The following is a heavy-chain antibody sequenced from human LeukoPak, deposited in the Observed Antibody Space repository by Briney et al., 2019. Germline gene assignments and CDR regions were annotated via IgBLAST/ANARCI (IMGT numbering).Heavy chain of an antibody. CDR2: IWYGGSNK. D-gene: IGHD2-2*01. V-gene: IGHV3-33*06. J-gene: IGHJ4*02. Sequence: GGSLRLSCAASGFTFSSYGMHWVRQAPGKGLEWVAVIWYGGSNKYYADSVKGRFTFSRDNSKNTLYLQMNSLRAEDTAVYYRAKDPRGTMPVGYWGQGTLVTVSS. CDR1: GFTFSSYG. CDR3: AKDPRGTMPVGY.